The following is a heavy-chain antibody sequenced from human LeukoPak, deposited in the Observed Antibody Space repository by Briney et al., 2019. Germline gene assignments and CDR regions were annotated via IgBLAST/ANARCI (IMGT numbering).Heavy chain of an antibody. D-gene: IGHD2-2*01. J-gene: IGHJ3*02. CDR3: ARAVPAAMERYAFDI. Sequence: SETLSLTCAVYGGSFSGYYWSWIRQPPGKGLEWIGEINHSGSTNYNPSLKSRVTTSVDTSKKQFSLKLSSVTAADTAVYYCARAVPAAMERYAFDIWGQGTMVTVSS. CDR2: INHSGST. V-gene: IGHV4-34*01. CDR1: GGSFSGYY.